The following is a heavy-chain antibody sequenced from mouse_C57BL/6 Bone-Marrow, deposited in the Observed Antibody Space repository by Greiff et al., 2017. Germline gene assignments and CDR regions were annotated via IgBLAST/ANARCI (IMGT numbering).Heavy chain of an antibody. J-gene: IGHJ2*01. Sequence: VQLQQPGAELVKPGASVTLSCKASGYTFTSYWMHWVKQRPGQGLEWIGMIHPNSGSTNYNEKFKSKATLTVEKSSSTAYMQLSSLTSVVSAVYYCAREFSYYARERDWGQGTTLTVSS. CDR3: AREFSYYARERD. CDR2: IHPNSGST. CDR1: GYTFTSYW. V-gene: IGHV1-64*01. D-gene: IGHD1-1*01.